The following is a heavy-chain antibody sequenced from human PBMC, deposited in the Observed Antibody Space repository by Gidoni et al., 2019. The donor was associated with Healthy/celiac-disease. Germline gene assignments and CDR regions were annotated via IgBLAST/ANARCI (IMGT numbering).Heavy chain of an antibody. D-gene: IGHD3-22*01. CDR3: ARGTGGYYYDSSGPFLHYYYYYGMDV. Sequence: QLVESGGGVVRPGGSLRLSCAASGFTFDDYGMSWVRQAPGKGLEWVSGINWNGGSTGYADSVKGRFTISRDNAKNSLYLQMNSLRAEDTALYYCARGTGGYYYDSSGPFLHYYYYYGMDVWGQGTTVTVSS. CDR2: INWNGGST. J-gene: IGHJ6*02. V-gene: IGHV3-20*04. CDR1: GFTFDDYG.